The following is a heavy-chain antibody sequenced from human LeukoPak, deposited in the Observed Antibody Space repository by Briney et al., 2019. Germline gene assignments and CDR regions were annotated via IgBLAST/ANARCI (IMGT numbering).Heavy chain of an antibody. J-gene: IGHJ4*02. CDR1: GFMFSGFW. D-gene: IGHD3-10*01. CDR3: ARNWQFGRGVFDC. V-gene: IGHV3-7*05. CDR2: IKQDGSEK. Sequence: GGSLRLSCAASGFMFSGFWMTWVRQAPGKGLEWVANIKQDGSEKYYVDSVKGRFTISRDNAKTSLYLQMNSLRAEDTAVYYCARNWQFGRGVFDCWGQGTLVTVSS.